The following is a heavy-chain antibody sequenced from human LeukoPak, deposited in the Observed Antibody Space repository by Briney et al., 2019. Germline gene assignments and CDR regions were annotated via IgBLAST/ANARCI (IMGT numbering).Heavy chain of an antibody. CDR3: ARRRPDTIFGVVRIDYGMDV. CDR2: IYYSGST. J-gene: IGHJ6*02. Sequence: PSETLSLTCTVSGGSISSYYWSWIRQPPGKGLEWIGYIYYSGSTNYNPSLKSRVTISVDTSKNQFSLKLSSVTAADTAVYYCARRRPDTIFGVVRIDYGMDVWGQGTTVTVSS. V-gene: IGHV4-59*01. CDR1: GGSISSYY. D-gene: IGHD3-3*01.